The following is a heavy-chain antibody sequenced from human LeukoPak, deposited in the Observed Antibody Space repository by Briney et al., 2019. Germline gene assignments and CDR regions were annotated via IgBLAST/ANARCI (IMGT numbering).Heavy chain of an antibody. J-gene: IGHJ4*02. D-gene: IGHD6-25*01. CDR2: IWYHGGNQ. Sequence: PGGSLRLSCAASGFTFSSHGMHWVRQAPGRGLEWVALIWYHGGNQYYADSVKGRFTISRDNAKNTLYLQMNSLRLEDTAVYYCARENLAAAADYWGQGTVVTVSS. CDR1: GFTFSSHG. CDR3: ARENLAAAADY. V-gene: IGHV3-33*01.